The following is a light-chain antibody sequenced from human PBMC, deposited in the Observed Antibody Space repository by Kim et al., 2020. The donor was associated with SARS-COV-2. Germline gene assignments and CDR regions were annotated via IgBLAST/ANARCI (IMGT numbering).Light chain of an antibody. V-gene: IGKV3-20*01. CDR1: QSLSSTY. CDR3: QQYGT. Sequence: EIVFTQSPGTLSLSPGDRATLSCRASQSLSSTYLAWYQQKPGQAPRLLIYGTSTRATGIPDRFSGSGSGTDFTLTISRLEPEDFAVYYCQQYGTFDQGTKLEI. J-gene: IGKJ2*01. CDR2: GTS.